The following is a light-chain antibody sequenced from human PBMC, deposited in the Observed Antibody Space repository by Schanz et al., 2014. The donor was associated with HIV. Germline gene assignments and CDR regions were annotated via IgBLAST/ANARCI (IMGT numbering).Light chain of an antibody. CDR3: CSYAGSRTFV. Sequence: QSALTQPASVSGSLGQSITISCAGTSSDVGRYNLVSWYQHHPGKAPRLMIYEGNKRPSGVSNRFSGSKSGNTASLTISGLQAEDEADYYCCSYAGSRTFVFGTGTKVTVL. CDR2: EGN. V-gene: IGLV2-23*01. CDR1: SSDVGRYNL. J-gene: IGLJ1*01.